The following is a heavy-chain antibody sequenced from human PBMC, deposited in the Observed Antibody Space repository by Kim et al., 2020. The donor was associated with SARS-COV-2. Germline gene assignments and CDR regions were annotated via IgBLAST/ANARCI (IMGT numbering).Heavy chain of an antibody. J-gene: IGHJ4*01. Sequence: GGSLRLSCAASGFTFSSYAMHWVRQAPGKGLEWVAVISYDGSNKYYADSVKGRFTISRDNSKNTLYLQMNSLRAEDTAVYYCGRPYLGAPPRMMGVDYWG. CDR2: ISYDGSNK. CDR3: GRPYLGAPPRMMGVDY. CDR1: GFTFSSYA. V-gene: IGHV3-30-3*01. D-gene: IGHD3-16*01.